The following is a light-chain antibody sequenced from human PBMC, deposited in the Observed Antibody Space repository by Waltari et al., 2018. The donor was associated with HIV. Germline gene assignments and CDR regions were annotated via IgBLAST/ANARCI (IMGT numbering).Light chain of an antibody. J-gene: IGLJ2*01. CDR2: NTN. V-gene: IGLV8-61*01. Sequence: QTVVTQEPSFSVSPGGTVTLPCGLSSGSVSTTYYPSRYQHTPGQAPRTLIYNTNTRSSGVPDRFSGSILGNKAALNITGAQADDECDYYCVLYMGSGISVFGGGTKLTVL. CDR1: SGSVSTTYY. CDR3: VLYMGSGISV.